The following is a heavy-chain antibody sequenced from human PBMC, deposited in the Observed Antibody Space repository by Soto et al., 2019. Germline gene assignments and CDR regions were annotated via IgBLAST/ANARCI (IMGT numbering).Heavy chain of an antibody. CDR3: AKNGQPPYYYYGLDV. J-gene: IGHJ6*02. Sequence: QAQLVQSGGEVKKPGASVKVSCKASGYTFSRYGISWVRQAPGQGLEWMGWISGYNGDTNYAQKFQGRVTMTIDTSTTTAYMELRGLTSDDTAIYYCAKNGQPPYYYYGLDVWGQGTTVTVSS. V-gene: IGHV1-18*01. D-gene: IGHD2-8*01. CDR1: GYTFSRYG. CDR2: ISGYNGDT.